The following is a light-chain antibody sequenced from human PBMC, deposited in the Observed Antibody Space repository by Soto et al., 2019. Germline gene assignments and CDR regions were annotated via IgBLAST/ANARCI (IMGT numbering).Light chain of an antibody. J-gene: IGKJ5*01. CDR3: QQYKNWPPIT. V-gene: IGKV3-15*01. Sequence: EIVLTQSPGTLSLSPGAKATLSFMASQSVCNNLAWYRQKPGQAPRLLIYDASTRATGIPARFSGSGSGTEFTLTISSLQSEDFALYYCQQYKNWPPITFGQGTRLEIK. CDR2: DAS. CDR1: QSVCNN.